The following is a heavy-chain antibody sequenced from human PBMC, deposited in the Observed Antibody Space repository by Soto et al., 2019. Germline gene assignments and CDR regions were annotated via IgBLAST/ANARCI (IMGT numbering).Heavy chain of an antibody. V-gene: IGHV4-4*02. CDR3: AREGFDHRPDY. J-gene: IGHJ4*02. Sequence: QVQLQESGPGLVKPSETLSLTCAVSGDSISSPNWWSWYRQTPGKGLQLIGEMFASGSSNYNPSLNGRVTISLDTSKNHFSLKLTSLTAADTAIYYCAREGFDHRPDYWGQGIPVTVSS. CDR1: GDSISSPNW. CDR2: MFASGSS.